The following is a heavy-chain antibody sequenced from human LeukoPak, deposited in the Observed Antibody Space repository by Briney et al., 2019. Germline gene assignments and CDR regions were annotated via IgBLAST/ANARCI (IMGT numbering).Heavy chain of an antibody. J-gene: IGHJ4*02. CDR2: ISSGGTTM. CDR3: ARDFGGNSDY. D-gene: IGHD4-23*01. CDR1: GFTFSSFE. Sequence: GGSLRLSCAASGFTFSSFEMNWVRQAPGKGLEWVSYISSGGTTMYYADSVKGRFTISRDNAKNTLYLQMNSLRSEDTAVYYCARDFGGNSDYWGQGTLVTVSS. V-gene: IGHV3-48*03.